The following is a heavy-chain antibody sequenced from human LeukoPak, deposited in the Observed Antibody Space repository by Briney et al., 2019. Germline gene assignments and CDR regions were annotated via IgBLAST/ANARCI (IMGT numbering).Heavy chain of an antibody. D-gene: IGHD4-17*01. CDR3: ARDSDDYGDYFWFDP. J-gene: IGHJ5*02. CDR1: GGTLSSYA. CDR2: LIPIFGTA. Sequence: SVKVSCKAPGGTLSSYAISRVRQGPGQGAEWMGGLIPIFGTANYAQKFQGRVTISADESTGTAYMELSSLRSEDTAVYYCARDSDDYGDYFWFDPWGQGTLVTVSS. V-gene: IGHV1-69*13.